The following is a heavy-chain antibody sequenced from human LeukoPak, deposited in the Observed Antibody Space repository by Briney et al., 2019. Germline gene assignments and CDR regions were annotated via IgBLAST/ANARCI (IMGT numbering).Heavy chain of an antibody. CDR3: AREVKQQLAEHIYNWFDP. V-gene: IGHV3-48*03. CDR1: GFTFSSYE. CDR2: ISSSGSTI. J-gene: IGHJ5*02. Sequence: PGGSLRLSCAASGFTFSSYEMNWVRQAPGKGLEWVSYISSSGSTIYYADSVKGRFTISRDNAKNSLYLQMNSLRAEDTAVYYCAREVKQQLAEHIYNWFDPWGQGTPVTVSS. D-gene: IGHD6-13*01.